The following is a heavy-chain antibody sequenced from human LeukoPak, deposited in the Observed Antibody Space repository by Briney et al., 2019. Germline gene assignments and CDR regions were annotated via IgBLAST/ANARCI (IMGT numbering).Heavy chain of an antibody. CDR2: IYYSGST. CDR1: GGSISTYY. D-gene: IGHD5-12*01. CDR3: TRDQRSGYSGYDYYYYYYMDV. V-gene: IGHV4-59*12. J-gene: IGHJ6*03. Sequence: SETLSLTCTVSGGSISTYYWSWIRQPPGKGLEWIGYIYYSGSTTYNPSLKSRVTISVDTSKNQFSLKLSPVTAADTAVYYCTRDQRSGYSGYDYYYYYYMDVWGKGTTVTVSS.